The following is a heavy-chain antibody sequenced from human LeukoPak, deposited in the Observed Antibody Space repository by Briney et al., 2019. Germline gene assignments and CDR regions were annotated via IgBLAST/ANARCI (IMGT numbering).Heavy chain of an antibody. CDR1: GLIVSSNY. J-gene: IGHJ4*02. CDR3: ARGLAAAGNC. V-gene: IGHV3-66*01. D-gene: IGHD6-13*01. CDR2: IYSGGST. Sequence: GGSLRLSCAASGLIVSSNYMTWVRQAPGKGLEWVSVIYSGGSTYYADSVKGRFTISRDNSKNTLYLQMNSLRAEDTAVYYCARGLAAAGNCWGQGTLVTVSS.